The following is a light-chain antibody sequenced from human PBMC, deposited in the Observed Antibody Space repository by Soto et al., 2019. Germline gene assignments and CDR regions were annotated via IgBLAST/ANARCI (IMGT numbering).Light chain of an antibody. CDR3: QQLNSYRT. V-gene: IGKV1-9*01. Sequence: DIQLTQSPSFLSASVGDRVTITCRASQGISSYLAWYQQKPGKAPRLLIYAASTLQSGVPSRFSGSGSETEFTITISSLQPEDFSTYYCQQLNSYRTFGPGTKVDIK. CDR2: AAS. CDR1: QGISSY. J-gene: IGKJ3*01.